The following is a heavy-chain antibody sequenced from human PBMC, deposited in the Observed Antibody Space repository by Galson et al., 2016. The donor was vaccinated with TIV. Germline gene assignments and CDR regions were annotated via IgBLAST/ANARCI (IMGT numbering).Heavy chain of an antibody. CDR3: ARGPEYISSYSVF. CDR2: ITGVFGNT. D-gene: IGHD6-13*01. J-gene: IGHJ4*02. CDR1: GCIFNSFA. Sequence: SVKVSCKASGCIFNSFAINWVRQAPGQGLEWMGGITGVFGNTNYAQTFQARVTITADQSTSTTYLEATNLRSEDTAVYYCARGPEYISSYSVFWGQGTLVTGS. V-gene: IGHV1-69*13.